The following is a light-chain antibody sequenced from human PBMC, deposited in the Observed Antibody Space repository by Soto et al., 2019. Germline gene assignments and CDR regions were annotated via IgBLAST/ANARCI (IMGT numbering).Light chain of an antibody. V-gene: IGKV3-15*01. CDR2: GAS. J-gene: IGKJ1*01. Sequence: EIVMTQSPATLFVSPGERATFSCRASQSVSSNLAWYQQKPGQAPRLLIYGASIRATGIPARFSGSGSGTEFTLTISTLQSEDFAIYYCQHYNNWPPWTFGQGTKV. CDR1: QSVSSN. CDR3: QHYNNWPPWT.